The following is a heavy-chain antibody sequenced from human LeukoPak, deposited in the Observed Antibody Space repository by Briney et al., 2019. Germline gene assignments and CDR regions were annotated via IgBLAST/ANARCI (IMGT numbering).Heavy chain of an antibody. Sequence: SVKVSCKASGGTFSSYAISWVRQAPGQGLEWMGGIIPIFGTANYAQKFQGRVTITADKSTSTAYMELSSLRAEDTAVYYCAKFFLVTTAWWFDPWGQGTLVTVSS. CDR2: IIPIFGTA. CDR3: AKFFLVTTAWWFDP. J-gene: IGHJ5*02. D-gene: IGHD4-17*01. CDR1: GGTFSSYA. V-gene: IGHV1-69*06.